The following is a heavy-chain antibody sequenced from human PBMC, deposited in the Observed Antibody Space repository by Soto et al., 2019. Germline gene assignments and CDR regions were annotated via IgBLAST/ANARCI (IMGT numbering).Heavy chain of an antibody. D-gene: IGHD6-6*01. CDR1: GFSLTTDGVG. Sequence: QITLKESGPTLVRPTQTLTLTCSFSGFSLTTDGVGVGWIRQPPGGALEWLALIYANVDEHYNPSLQSRLTITKDTSKNQVILTMANMDPVDTATYYCARDSAARPVFFDFWGQGILVTVSS. CDR3: ARDSAARPVFFDF. CDR2: IYANVDE. V-gene: IGHV2-5*01. J-gene: IGHJ4*02.